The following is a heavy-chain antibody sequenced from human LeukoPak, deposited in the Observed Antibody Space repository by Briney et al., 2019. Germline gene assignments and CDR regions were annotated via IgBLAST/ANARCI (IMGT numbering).Heavy chain of an antibody. CDR2: IYPDESNI. D-gene: IGHD2-2*03. V-gene: IGHV5-51*01. CDR3: ARPPSRGYSSSFEY. Sequence: GASLKISCKGSGSSFPTYWIAWVRPLPGKGLEWMGIIYPDESNIRYSPSFQGQVTISADKSISTAYLQWSSLKASDTAMYYCARPPSRGYSSSFEYWGQGTLVTVSS. CDR1: GSSFPTYW. J-gene: IGHJ4*02.